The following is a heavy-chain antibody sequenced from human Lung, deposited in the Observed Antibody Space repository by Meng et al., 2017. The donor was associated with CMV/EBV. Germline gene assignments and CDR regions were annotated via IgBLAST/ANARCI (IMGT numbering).Heavy chain of an antibody. D-gene: IGHD4-17*01. Sequence: QVQLQESGPGLVKPSQTLSLTCTVAGGSISSVGFYWSWIRQHPGKGLEWIGYIYYSGSTYYNPSLRSRVAISIDTSKNQFSLKLTSVTAADTAVYFCARTNYGDYNWFDPWGQGTLVTVSS. J-gene: IGHJ5*02. CDR1: GGSISSVGFY. V-gene: IGHV4-31*03. CDR2: IYYSGST. CDR3: ARTNYGDYNWFDP.